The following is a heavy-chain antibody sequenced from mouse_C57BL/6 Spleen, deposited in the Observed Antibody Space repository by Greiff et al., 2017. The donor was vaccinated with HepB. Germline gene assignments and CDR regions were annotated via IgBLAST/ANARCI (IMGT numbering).Heavy chain of an antibody. J-gene: IGHJ3*01. D-gene: IGHD2-2*01. CDR1: GYTFTSYW. Sequence: VQLQQPGAELVKPGASVKVSCKASGYTFTSYWMHWVKQRPGQGLEWIGRIHPSDSDTNYNQKFKGKATLTVDKSSSTAYMQLSSLTYEDSAFYYCAISLYGYDGDGAWFAYWGQRTLVTVSA. V-gene: IGHV1-74*01. CDR3: AISLYGYDGDGAWFAY. CDR2: IHPSDSDT.